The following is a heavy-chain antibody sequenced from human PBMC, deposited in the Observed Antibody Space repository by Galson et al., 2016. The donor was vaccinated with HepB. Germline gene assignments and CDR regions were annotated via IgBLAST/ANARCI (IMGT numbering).Heavy chain of an antibody. CDR3: VRSAGTNSFYYGIDV. CDR1: GYSITSSHW. Sequence: ETLSLTCAISGYSITSSHWWGWIRQPPGKGLEWIGYIYYSGTTYDNPSLKSRVTMSVVTSKNQFSLKLSSVTAVDTAVYYCVRSAGTNSFYYGIDVWGQGTTVTVSS. J-gene: IGHJ6*02. V-gene: IGHV4-28*01. D-gene: IGHD1-26*01. CDR2: IYYSGTT.